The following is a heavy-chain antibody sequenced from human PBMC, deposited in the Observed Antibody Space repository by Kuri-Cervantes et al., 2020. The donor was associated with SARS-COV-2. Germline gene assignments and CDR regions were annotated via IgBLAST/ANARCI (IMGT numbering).Heavy chain of an antibody. V-gene: IGHV3-9*01. J-gene: IGHJ4*02. Sequence: GGSLRLSCAASGFTFDDYAMHWVRQAPGKGLEWVSGISWNSGSIGYADPVKGRFTISRDTSKNTVYLQMNSLRGDDTAVYYCTRGSIAGRRGIFDFWGQGTVVTVSS. CDR1: GFTFDDYA. CDR2: ISWNSGSI. CDR3: TRGSIAGRRGIFDF. D-gene: IGHD6-6*01.